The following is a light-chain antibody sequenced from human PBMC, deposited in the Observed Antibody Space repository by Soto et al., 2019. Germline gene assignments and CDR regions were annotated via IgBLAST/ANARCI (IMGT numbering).Light chain of an antibody. CDR1: QTVSSNY. V-gene: IGKV3D-20*02. Sequence: EIILTQSPDTLSLSPGERATLSCRASQTVSSNYLAWCQQRPGQAPRLLIYGASTRAAGIPDRFSGSGSGTDFTLTISGLEPEDFAVYYCQQRSTWPPITFGQGTRLEIK. J-gene: IGKJ5*01. CDR3: QQRSTWPPIT. CDR2: GAS.